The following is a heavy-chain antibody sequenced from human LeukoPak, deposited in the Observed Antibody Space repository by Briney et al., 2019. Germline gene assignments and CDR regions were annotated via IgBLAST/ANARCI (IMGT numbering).Heavy chain of an antibody. J-gene: IGHJ2*01. CDR2: IHSTESYT. D-gene: IGHD3-10*01. Sequence: GSLRLSCAASGFTFWTYWMHWVRQAPGEGLVWVSRIHSTESYTAYADSVKGRFTISRDNAKNTLSLHMSSLRAEDTAIYYCVRETYGAGNRSFDLWGRGTLVVVSS. CDR1: GFTFWTYW. CDR3: VRETYGAGNRSFDL. V-gene: IGHV3-74*01.